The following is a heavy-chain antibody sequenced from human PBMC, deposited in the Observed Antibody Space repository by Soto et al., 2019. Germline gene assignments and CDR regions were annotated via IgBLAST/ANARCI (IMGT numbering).Heavy chain of an antibody. Sequence: GGSLRLSCAASGFAFSDYWMSWVRQAPGKGLEWVANIKQDGSEKYYVDSVKGRFTISRDNAKNSLYLQMNSLRAEDTAVYYCARELGYYDSSGYPLDYFDYWGQGTLVTVSS. CDR1: GFAFSDYW. J-gene: IGHJ4*02. CDR2: IKQDGSEK. V-gene: IGHV3-7*01. CDR3: ARELGYYDSSGYPLDYFDY. D-gene: IGHD3-22*01.